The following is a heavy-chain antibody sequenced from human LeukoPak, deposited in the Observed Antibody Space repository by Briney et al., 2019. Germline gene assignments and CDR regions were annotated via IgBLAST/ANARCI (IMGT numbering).Heavy chain of an antibody. J-gene: IGHJ6*04. CDR2: ISSSSSTI. V-gene: IGHV3-48*01. CDR3: AELGITMIGGV. D-gene: IGHD3-10*02. CDR1: GFTFSSYA. Sequence: SGGSLRLSCAASGFTFSSYAMHWVRQAPGKGLEWVSYISSSSSTIYYADSVKGRFTISRDNAKNSLYLQMNSLRAEDTAVYYCAELGITMIGGVWGKGTTVTISS.